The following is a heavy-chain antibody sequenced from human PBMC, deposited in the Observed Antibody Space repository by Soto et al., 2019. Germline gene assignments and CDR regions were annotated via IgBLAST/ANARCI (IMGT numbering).Heavy chain of an antibody. V-gene: IGHV3-23*01. J-gene: IGHJ4*02. Sequence: PGGSLILSCAASGFTFSSYAMSWVRQAPGKGLEWVSAISGSGGSTYYADSVKGRFTISRDNSKNTLYLQMNSLRAEDTAVYYCAKGRGYSYGYDLGFFDYWGQGTLVTVSS. CDR3: AKGRGYSYGYDLGFFDY. CDR2: ISGSGGST. CDR1: GFTFSSYA. D-gene: IGHD5-18*01.